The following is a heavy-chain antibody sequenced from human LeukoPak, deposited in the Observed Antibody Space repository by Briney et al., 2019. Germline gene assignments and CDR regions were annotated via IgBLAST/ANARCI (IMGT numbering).Heavy chain of an antibody. CDR3: AAGRGYYDSSGYYGFDY. CDR2: ISGSGGST. CDR1: GFTFSSYA. J-gene: IGHJ4*02. D-gene: IGHD3-22*01. V-gene: IGHV3-23*01. Sequence: GSLRLSCAASGFTFSSYAMSWVRRAPGKGLEWVSAISGSGGSTYYADSVKGRFTISRDNSKNTLYLQMNSLRAEDTAVYYCAAGRGYYDSSGYYGFDYWGQGTLVTVSS.